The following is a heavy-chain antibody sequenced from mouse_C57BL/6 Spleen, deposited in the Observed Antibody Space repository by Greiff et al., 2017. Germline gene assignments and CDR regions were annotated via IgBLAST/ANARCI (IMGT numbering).Heavy chain of an antibody. CDR3: ARKNYYGSSGLDY. J-gene: IGHJ2*01. V-gene: IGHV1-66*01. D-gene: IGHD1-1*01. CDR1: GYSFTSYY. Sequence: VQLQQSGPELVKPGASVKISCKASGYSFTSYYIHWVKQRPGQGLEWIGWIYPGRGNTKYNEKFKGKATLTADTSSSTAYMQLSSLTSEDSAVYYCARKNYYGSSGLDYWGQGTTLTVSS. CDR2: IYPGRGNT.